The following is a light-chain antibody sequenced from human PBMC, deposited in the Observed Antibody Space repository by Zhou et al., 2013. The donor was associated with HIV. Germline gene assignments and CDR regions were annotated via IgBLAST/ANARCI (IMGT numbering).Light chain of an antibody. J-gene: IGKJ4*01. Sequence: DIQMTQSPSTLSASVGDRVTISCRASKDIKTWLAWYQQKPQTAPKSLVYGASKLQTGVPSRFTGTGSGTDFTLTITSLQAEDFGTYYCQQYDSYPLTFGGGTKVEIK. CDR2: GAS. CDR1: KDIKTW. CDR3: QQYDSYPLT. V-gene: IGKV1D-16*01.